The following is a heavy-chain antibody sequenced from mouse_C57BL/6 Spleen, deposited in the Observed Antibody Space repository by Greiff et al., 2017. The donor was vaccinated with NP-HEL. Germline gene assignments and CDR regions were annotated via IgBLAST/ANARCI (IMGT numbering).Heavy chain of an antibody. CDR1: GYTFTSYW. J-gene: IGHJ1*03. Sequence: QVQLQQPGAELVKPGASVKLSCKASGYTFTSYWMHWVKQRPGQGLEWIGMIHPNSGSTNYNEKFKSKATLTVDKSSSTAYMQLSSLTSEDSAVYYCARGGKKDWYFDVWGKGTTVTVSS. V-gene: IGHV1-64*01. CDR2: IHPNSGST. CDR3: ARGGKKDWYFDV.